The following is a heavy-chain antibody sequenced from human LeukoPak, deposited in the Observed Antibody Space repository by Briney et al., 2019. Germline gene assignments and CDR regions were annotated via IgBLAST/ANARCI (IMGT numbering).Heavy chain of an antibody. J-gene: IGHJ4*02. V-gene: IGHV4-39*07. CDR3: ARTGDDGDYCFDY. CDR2: IYYSGST. CDR1: GGSISSSGYY. D-gene: IGHD4-17*01. Sequence: SETLSLTCTVSGGSISSSGYYWGWIRQPPGKGLEWIGSIYYSGSTYYNPSLKSRVTISVDTSKNQFSLKLSSVTAADTAVYYCARTGDDGDYCFDYWGQGTLVTVSS.